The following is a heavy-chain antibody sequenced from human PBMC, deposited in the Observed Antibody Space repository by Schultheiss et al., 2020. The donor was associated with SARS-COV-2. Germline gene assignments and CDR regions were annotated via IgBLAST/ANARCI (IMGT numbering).Heavy chain of an antibody. J-gene: IGHJ6*02. CDR1: GFTFSSYG. Sequence: GGSLRLSCAASGFTFSSYGMHWVRQAPGKGLEWVANIWYDGSNKYYADSVKGRFTISRDNSKNTLYLQMNSLRVEDTAIYYCAKEVNHYYYFAMDVWGQGTTVTVSS. CDR2: IWYDGSNK. V-gene: IGHV3-33*06. CDR3: AKEVNHYYYFAMDV.